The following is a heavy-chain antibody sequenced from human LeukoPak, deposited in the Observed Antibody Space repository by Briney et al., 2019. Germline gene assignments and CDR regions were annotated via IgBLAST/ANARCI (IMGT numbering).Heavy chain of an antibody. Sequence: AAVKVSCKPSRYTFTNYGIIWLRQAPGQGREWMGWISAHNGNTNYEEKVQGRVTMTTDTSTSTAYMELRSLRSDDTAVYYCARDKGTVATYYYYYLDVWGKGTTVTVSS. V-gene: IGHV1-18*01. CDR2: ISAHNGNT. CDR1: RYTFTNYG. J-gene: IGHJ6*03. D-gene: IGHD6-19*01. CDR3: ARDKGTVATYYYYYLDV.